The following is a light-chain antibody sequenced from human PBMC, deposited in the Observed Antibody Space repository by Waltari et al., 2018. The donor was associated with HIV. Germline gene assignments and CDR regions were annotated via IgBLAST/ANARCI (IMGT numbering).Light chain of an antibody. CDR3: QAWDSTTAV. Sequence: SYELPQPPSVSVSPGQTASISCSGDKLGNKYTCWYQQRPGQSPVLLIYRDSKRPSGIPERFSGSNSGNTATLTISGAQAMDEADYYCQAWDSTTAVFGTGTKVTVL. CDR1: KLGNKY. J-gene: IGLJ1*01. V-gene: IGLV3-1*01. CDR2: RDS.